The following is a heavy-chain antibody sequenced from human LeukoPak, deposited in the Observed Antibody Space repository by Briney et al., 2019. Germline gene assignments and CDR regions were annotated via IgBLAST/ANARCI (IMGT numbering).Heavy chain of an antibody. D-gene: IGHD4-11*01. V-gene: IGHV3-23*01. Sequence: GGSLRLSCAASGFTFSTYALSWVRQTPGKGLEWVSAISGSGGTTYYADSVKGRFTISRDNSKNTLYLQMNSLKTEDTAVYYCTTWVPYSNYRGVDYWGQGTLVTVSS. CDR2: ISGSGGTT. CDR1: GFTFSTYA. CDR3: TTWVPYSNYRGVDY. J-gene: IGHJ4*02.